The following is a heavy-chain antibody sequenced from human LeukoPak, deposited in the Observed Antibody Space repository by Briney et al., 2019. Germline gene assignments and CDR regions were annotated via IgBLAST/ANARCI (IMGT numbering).Heavy chain of an antibody. CDR2: IYYSGST. J-gene: IGHJ4*02. CDR3: AREPPGYYFDY. V-gene: IGHV4-39*07. Sequence: SETLSLTCTVSGGSISSSSYYWGWIRQPPGKGLEWIGSIYYSGSTYYNPSLKSRVTISVDTSKNQFSLKLSSVTAEDTAVYYCAREPPGYYFDYWGQGTLVTVSS. CDR1: GGSISSSSYY.